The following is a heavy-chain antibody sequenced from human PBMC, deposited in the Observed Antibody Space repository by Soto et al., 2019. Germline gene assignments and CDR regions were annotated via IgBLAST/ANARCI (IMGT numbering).Heavy chain of an antibody. J-gene: IGHJ4*02. Sequence: SETLSLTCTVSGGSISSSSYYWDWIRQPPGKGLEWIGSIYCSGSTYYNPSLKSRVTISVDTSKNQFSLKLSSVTAADTAVYYCARTVPSYYYDSSGYTGLGGYFEYWGQGTLVTVSS. CDR3: ARTVPSYYYDSSGYTGLGGYFEY. D-gene: IGHD3-22*01. CDR1: GGSISSSSYY. CDR2: IYCSGST. V-gene: IGHV4-39*01.